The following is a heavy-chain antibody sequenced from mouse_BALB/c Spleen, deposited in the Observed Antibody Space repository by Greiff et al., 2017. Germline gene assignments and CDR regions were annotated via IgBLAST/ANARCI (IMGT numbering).Heavy chain of an antibody. D-gene: IGHD2-1*01. CDR2: ISSGSSTI. V-gene: IGHV5-17*02. CDR1: GFTFSSFG. J-gene: IGHJ2*01. CDR3: ARYGNSFDY. Sequence: EVKLVESGGGLVQPGGSRKLSCAASGFTFSSFGMHWVRQAPEKGLEWVAYISSGSSTIYYADTVKGRFTISRDNPKNTLFLQMTSLRSEDTAMYYCARYGNSFDYWGQGTTLTVSS.